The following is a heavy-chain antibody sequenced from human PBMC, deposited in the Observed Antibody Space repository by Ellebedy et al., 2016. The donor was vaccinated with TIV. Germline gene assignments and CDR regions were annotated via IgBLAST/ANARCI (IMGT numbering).Heavy chain of an antibody. CDR1: GGTISSNG. Sequence: AASVTVSCKASGGTISSNGMSWVRQAPGQGLEWMGGIIPMFGTASYAQQFQGRVTITADESPNTAYMELRSLRSEDTAMYFCARDKGSTWLRGGMDVWGQGTTVTVSS. J-gene: IGHJ6*02. D-gene: IGHD6-13*01. CDR2: IIPMFGTA. CDR3: ARDKGSTWLRGGMDV. V-gene: IGHV1-69*13.